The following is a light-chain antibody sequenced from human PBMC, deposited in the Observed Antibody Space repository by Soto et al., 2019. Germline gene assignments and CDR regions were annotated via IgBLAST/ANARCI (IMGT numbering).Light chain of an antibody. CDR3: ETWDSNAV. CDR2: LEGSGSY. V-gene: IGLV4-60*03. Sequence: QAVVTQSSSASASLGSSVKLTCTLSSGHSSYIIAWHQQQPGKAPRYLMKLEGSGSYNKGSGVPDRFSGSSSAADRYLTISNHQSEDEADYYCETWDSNAVFGGGTKLTVL. J-gene: IGLJ2*01. CDR1: SGHSSYI.